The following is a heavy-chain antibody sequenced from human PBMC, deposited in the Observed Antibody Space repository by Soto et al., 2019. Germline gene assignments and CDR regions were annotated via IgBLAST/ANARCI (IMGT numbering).Heavy chain of an antibody. CDR1: GGSISSSSYY. CDR3: ARLSISYAFDI. CDR2: IYYSGST. D-gene: IGHD1-20*01. Sequence: KPSETLSLTCTVSGGSISSSSYYWGWVRQPPGKGLEWIGSIYYSGSTYYNPSLKSRVTISVDTSKNQFSLKLSSVTAADTAVYYCARLSISYAFDIWGQGTMVTVSS. J-gene: IGHJ3*02. V-gene: IGHV4-39*01.